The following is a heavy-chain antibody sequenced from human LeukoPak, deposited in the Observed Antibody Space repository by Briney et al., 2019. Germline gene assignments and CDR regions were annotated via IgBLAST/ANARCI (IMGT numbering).Heavy chain of an antibody. CDR3: AKDSSGYDYLPLGYYYYYGMDV. V-gene: IGHV3-30*18. CDR1: GFTFSSYA. J-gene: IGHJ6*02. D-gene: IGHD5-12*01. CDR2: ISYDGSNK. Sequence: GGSLRLSCAVSGFTFSSYAMSWVRQAPGKGLEWVAVISYDGSNKYYADSVKGRFTISRDNSKDTLYLQMNSLRAEDTAVYYCAKDSSGYDYLPLGYYYYYGMDVWGQGTTVTVSS.